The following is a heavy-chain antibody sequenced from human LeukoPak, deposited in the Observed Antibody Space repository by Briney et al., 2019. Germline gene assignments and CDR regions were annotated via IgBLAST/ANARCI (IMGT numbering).Heavy chain of an antibody. CDR3: AELGITMIGGV. V-gene: IGHV3-48*03. J-gene: IGHJ6*04. CDR1: GFNFSPYE. Sequence: PGGSLRLSCAASGFNFSPYEMNWVRQAPGKGLEWVSYISSSGSTIYYADSVKGRFTISRDNAKNSLYLQMNSLRAEDTAVYYCAELGITMIGGVWGKGTTVTISS. D-gene: IGHD3-10*02. CDR2: ISSSGSTI.